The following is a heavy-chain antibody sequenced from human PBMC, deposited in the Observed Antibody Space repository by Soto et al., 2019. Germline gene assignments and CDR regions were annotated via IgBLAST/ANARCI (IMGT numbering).Heavy chain of an antibody. Sequence: QVQLVQSGAEVKKPGSSVKVSCKASGGTFSSYAISWVRQAPGQGLEWMGGIIPIFGTANYAQKFQGRVTIPADESTRTAYMELSSLRSDDTAVYYCARGPFYCSSTSCYTRQFEYWGQGTLVTVSS. J-gene: IGHJ4*02. V-gene: IGHV1-69*01. CDR3: ARGPFYCSSTSCYTRQFEY. CDR1: GGTFSSYA. CDR2: IIPIFGTA. D-gene: IGHD2-2*02.